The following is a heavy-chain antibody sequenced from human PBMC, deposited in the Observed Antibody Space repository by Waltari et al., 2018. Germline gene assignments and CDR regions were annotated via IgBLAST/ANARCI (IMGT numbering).Heavy chain of an antibody. J-gene: IGHJ4*02. CDR2: IYYAGNA. Sequence: QLQLQESGPGLVKPSETLSITCTVSGGSITNSDYYGGWSRQPPGKGLEWIGAIYYAGNAYYNPSLMSRVTISVDTSKNQFSLKLSSVTAADTAVYYCARQGASSWFYVTFDYWGQGTLVPVSS. CDR1: GGSITNSDYY. V-gene: IGHV4-39*01. CDR3: ARQGASSWFYVTFDY. D-gene: IGHD6-13*01.